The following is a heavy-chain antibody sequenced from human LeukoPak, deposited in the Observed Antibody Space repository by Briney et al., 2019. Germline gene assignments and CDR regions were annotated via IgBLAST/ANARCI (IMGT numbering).Heavy chain of an antibody. Sequence: GGSLRLSCAASGFTFSDYYMSWIRQTPGKGLEWISHISSSGKTIYYTDSVKGRFTISRDNSKNTLYLQMNSLRAEDTAVYYCAKSPTTVTMNYFDYWGQGTLVTVSS. CDR2: ISSSGKTI. CDR3: AKSPTTVTMNYFDY. J-gene: IGHJ4*02. D-gene: IGHD4-17*01. V-gene: IGHV3-11*01. CDR1: GFTFSDYY.